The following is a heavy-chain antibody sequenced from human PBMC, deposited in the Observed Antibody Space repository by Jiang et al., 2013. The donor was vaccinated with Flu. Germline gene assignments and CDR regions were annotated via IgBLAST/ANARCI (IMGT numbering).Heavy chain of an antibody. V-gene: IGHV4-39*01. J-gene: IGHJ4*02. D-gene: IGHD6-13*01. Sequence: PGLVKPSGTLSLTCTVSGGSISSSSYYWGWIRQPPGKGLEWIGSIYYSGSTYYNPSLKSRVTISVDTSKNQFSLKLSSVTAADTAVYYCATFQPGQQLVHYWGQGTLVTVSS. CDR2: IYYSGST. CDR1: GGSISSSSYY. CDR3: ATFQPGQQLVHY.